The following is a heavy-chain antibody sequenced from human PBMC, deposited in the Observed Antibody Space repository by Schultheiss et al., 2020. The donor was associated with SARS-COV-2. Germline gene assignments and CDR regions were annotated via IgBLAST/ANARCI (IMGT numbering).Heavy chain of an antibody. CDR1: GGSISSSSYY. J-gene: IGHJ4*02. Sequence: SETLSLTCTVSGGSISSSSYYWGWIRQPPGKGLEWIGYIYYSGSTYYNPSLKSRVTISVDTSKNQFSLKLSSVTAADTAVYYCARYSLGSSWYRELGYWGPGTLVTVSS. CDR3: ARYSLGSSWYRELGY. V-gene: IGHV4-39*07. CDR2: IYYSGST. D-gene: IGHD6-13*01.